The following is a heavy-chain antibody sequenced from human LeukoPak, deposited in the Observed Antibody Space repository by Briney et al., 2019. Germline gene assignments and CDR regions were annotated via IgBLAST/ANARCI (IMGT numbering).Heavy chain of an antibody. V-gene: IGHV3-11*01. CDR2: ISSSGSTI. J-gene: IGHJ5*02. CDR1: GFTFSDYY. CDR3: AKNLFNPLRPA. Sequence: GGSLRLSCAASGFTFSDYYMSWIRQAPGKGLEWVSYISSSGSTIYYADSVKGRFTISRDNAKNTLYLQMNSLRAEDTALYYCAKNLFNPLRPAWGQGTLVTVSS.